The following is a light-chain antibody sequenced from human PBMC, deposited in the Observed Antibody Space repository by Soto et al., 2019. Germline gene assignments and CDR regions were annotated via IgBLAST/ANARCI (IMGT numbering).Light chain of an antibody. V-gene: IGLV2-14*03. Sequence: QSVLTQPASVSGSPGQSITISCTGTSSDIGRYDYVSWYQQFPGKAPKLMIYDVGDRPSGVSNRFSGSKSGNTASLTISGLQAEDEADYYCSSYTASSTWVFGGGTKVTVL. J-gene: IGLJ3*02. CDR3: SSYTASSTWV. CDR2: DVG. CDR1: SSDIGRYDY.